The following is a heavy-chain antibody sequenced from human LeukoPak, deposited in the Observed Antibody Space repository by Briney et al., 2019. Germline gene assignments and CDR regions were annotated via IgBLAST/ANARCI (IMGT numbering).Heavy chain of an antibody. CDR3: ARTSSVSWYNWFDP. CDR1: GGSISGGDYY. D-gene: IGHD6-13*01. Sequence: PSETLSLTCTVSGGSISGGDYYWTWIRQSPGKGLEWIGYTYYSGSTYYNPSLKSRVTISVDTSKNHFSLKLSSVTAADTAVYYCARTSSVSWYNWFDPWGQGTLVTVSS. J-gene: IGHJ5*02. V-gene: IGHV4-30-4*01. CDR2: TYYSGST.